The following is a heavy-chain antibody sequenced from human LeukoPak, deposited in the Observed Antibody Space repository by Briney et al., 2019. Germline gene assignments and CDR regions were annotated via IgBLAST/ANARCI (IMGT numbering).Heavy chain of an antibody. V-gene: IGHV3-23*01. J-gene: IGHJ3*02. Sequence: GGSLRLSCAASKFTFRSYAMTWVRQAPGQGLELVSSIRGSDGRTFYADSVKGRFTISRDNAKNTLYLQMNSLRAEDTAVYYCAKDPNGDYIGAFDIWGQGIMVTVSS. CDR2: IRGSDGRT. D-gene: IGHD2-8*01. CDR3: AKDPNGDYIGAFDI. CDR1: KFTFRSYA.